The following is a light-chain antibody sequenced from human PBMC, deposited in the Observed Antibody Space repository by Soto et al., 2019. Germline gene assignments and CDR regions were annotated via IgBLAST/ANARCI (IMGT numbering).Light chain of an antibody. J-gene: IGKJ1*01. CDR1: QDIRHY. V-gene: IGKV1-33*01. CDR3: QQGYSTPWT. Sequence: DIQLTQSPPTLSASVGDRFTITCQASQDIRHYLNWYQQKPGKAPNLLICDASNLEPGVPSRFSGSGSGTDFTLTLNSLQPEDFATYYCQQGYSTPWTFGQGTKVDIK. CDR2: DAS.